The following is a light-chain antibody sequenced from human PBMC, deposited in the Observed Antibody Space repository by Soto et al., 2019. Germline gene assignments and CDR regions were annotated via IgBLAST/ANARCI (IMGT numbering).Light chain of an antibody. CDR1: QSISDT. V-gene: IGKV3-15*01. CDR2: GAS. J-gene: IGKJ1*01. Sequence: EIVLTQSPATLSVSPGGSANISCRASQSISDTLAWYPQNPGQAPRLLIHGASTRAPGFPARFSGSGSGTDFTLTISGLQSEDFAVYYCQQYGNWPWTFGQGTKVDI. CDR3: QQYGNWPWT.